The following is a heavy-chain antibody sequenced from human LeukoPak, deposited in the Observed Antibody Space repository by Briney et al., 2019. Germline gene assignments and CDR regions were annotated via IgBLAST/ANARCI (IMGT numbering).Heavy chain of an antibody. CDR2: ISSGSSYI. V-gene: IGHV3-21*01. Sequence: GGSLRLSCAASGFTFSSYSMNWVRQAPGKGLEWVSSISSGSSYIYYADSVKGRFTISRDNAKNSLYLQMNSLRAEDTAVYYCASRNYYDSSGYPDAFDIWGQGTMVTVSS. CDR3: ASRNYYDSSGYPDAFDI. D-gene: IGHD3-22*01. J-gene: IGHJ3*02. CDR1: GFTFSSYS.